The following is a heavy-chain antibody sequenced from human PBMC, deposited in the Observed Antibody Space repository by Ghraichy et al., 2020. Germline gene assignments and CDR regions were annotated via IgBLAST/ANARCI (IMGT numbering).Heavy chain of an antibody. J-gene: IGHJ5*02. Sequence: ASVKVSCKASGYTFTSYDINWVRQATGQGLEWMGWMNPNSGNTGYAQKFQGRVTMTRNTSISTAYMELSSLRSEDTAVYYCARGLGITIFGVVLNWFDPWGQGTLVTVSS. CDR2: MNPNSGNT. V-gene: IGHV1-8*01. CDR3: ARGLGITIFGVVLNWFDP. CDR1: GYTFTSYD. D-gene: IGHD3-3*01.